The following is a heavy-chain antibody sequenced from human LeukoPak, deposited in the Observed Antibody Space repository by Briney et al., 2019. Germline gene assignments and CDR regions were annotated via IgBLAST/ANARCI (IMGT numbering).Heavy chain of an antibody. Sequence: SETLSLTCTVSGGSISSYYWSWIRQPPGKGLEWIGYIYYSGSTNYNPSLKSRVTISVDTSKNQFSLKLSSVTAADTAVYHCAREDGRKSDAFDIWGQGTMVTVSS. CDR1: GGSISSYY. D-gene: IGHD1-14*01. V-gene: IGHV4-59*01. CDR3: AREDGRKSDAFDI. CDR2: IYYSGST. J-gene: IGHJ3*02.